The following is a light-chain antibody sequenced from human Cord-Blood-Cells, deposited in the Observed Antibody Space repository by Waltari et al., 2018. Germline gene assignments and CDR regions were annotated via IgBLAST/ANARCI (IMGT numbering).Light chain of an antibody. CDR3: QQSYSTPFP. J-gene: IGKJ3*01. CDR1: QSISSY. Sequence: DIQMTQSPSSLSASVGDRVSITCRASQSISSYLNWYQQKPGKAHKLLIYAASSLQSGVPSMFSGSGSVTDFTLTISSLQPEEFATYYCQQSYSTPFPFGPGTKVDIK. V-gene: IGKV1-39*01. CDR2: AAS.